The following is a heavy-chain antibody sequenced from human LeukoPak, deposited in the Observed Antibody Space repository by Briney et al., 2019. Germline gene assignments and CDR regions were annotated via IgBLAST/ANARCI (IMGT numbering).Heavy chain of an antibody. CDR2: IYYSGST. Sequence: PSETLSLTCTVSGGSISSSSYYWGWIRQPPGKGLEWIGSIYYSGSTYYNPSLKSRVTISVDTSKNQFSLKLSSVTAADTAVYYCARRGGDYSSSWYGQNYYYYMDVWGKGTTVTISS. CDR1: GGSISSSSYY. D-gene: IGHD6-13*01. CDR3: ARRGGDYSSSWYGQNYYYYMDV. J-gene: IGHJ6*03. V-gene: IGHV4-39*01.